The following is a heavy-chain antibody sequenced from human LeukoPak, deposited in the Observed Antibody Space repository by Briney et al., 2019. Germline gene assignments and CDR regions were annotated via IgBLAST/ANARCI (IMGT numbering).Heavy chain of an antibody. J-gene: IGHJ6*03. Sequence: LRLSCAASGFTFSSYGMHWVRQPPGKGLEWIGEINHSGSTNYNPSLKSRVTISVDTSKNQFSLKLSSVTAADTAVYYCARLGYSSSYYYYYYMDVWGKGTTVTVSS. D-gene: IGHD6-13*01. V-gene: IGHV4-34*01. CDR1: GFTFSSYG. CDR3: ARLGYSSSYYYYYYMDV. CDR2: INHSGST.